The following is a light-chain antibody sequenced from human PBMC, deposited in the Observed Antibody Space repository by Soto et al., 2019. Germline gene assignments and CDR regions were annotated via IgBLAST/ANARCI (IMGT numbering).Light chain of an antibody. V-gene: IGKV3-20*01. CDR3: QQYGSSQFT. CDR1: QSVSSSY. CDR2: GAS. J-gene: IGKJ3*01. Sequence: EIVLTQSPGTLSLSPGERATLSCRASQSVSSSYLAWYQQKPGQAPRLLIYGASSMATGIPDRFSGSGSGTAFPLTFSRLEPEDFAVYYCQQYGSSQFTFGPGTKVDIK.